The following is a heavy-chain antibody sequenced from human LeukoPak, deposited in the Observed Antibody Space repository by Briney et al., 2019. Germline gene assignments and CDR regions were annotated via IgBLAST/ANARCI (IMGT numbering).Heavy chain of an antibody. CDR3: ARLGPPFKGDYYGMDV. D-gene: IGHD1-14*01. CDR2: FDPEDGET. V-gene: IGHV1-24*01. J-gene: IGHJ6*02. CDR1: GYTLTELS. Sequence: GASVKVSCKVSGYTLTELSMHWVRQAPGKGLEWMGGFDPEDGETIYAQKFQGRVTITADESTSTAYMELSSLRSEDTAVYYCARLGPPFKGDYYGMDVWGQGTTVTVSS.